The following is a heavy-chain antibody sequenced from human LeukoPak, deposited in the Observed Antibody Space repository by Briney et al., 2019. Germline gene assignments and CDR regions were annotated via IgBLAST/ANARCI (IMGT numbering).Heavy chain of an antibody. CDR2: INHSGST. Sequence: PSETLSLTCAVYGGSFSGYYWSWIRQPPGKGLEWIGEINHSGSTNYNPSLKSRVTISVDTSKNQFSLKLSSVTAADTAVYYCAGSTNYDSSGYYYRFDPWGQGTLVTVSS. D-gene: IGHD3-22*01. CDR1: GGSFSGYY. V-gene: IGHV4-34*01. J-gene: IGHJ5*02. CDR3: AGSTNYDSSGYYYRFDP.